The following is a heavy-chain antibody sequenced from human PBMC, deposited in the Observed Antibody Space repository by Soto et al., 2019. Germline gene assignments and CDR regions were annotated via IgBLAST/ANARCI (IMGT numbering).Heavy chain of an antibody. Sequence: QVQLQESGPGLVKPSETLSLTCTVSGASVSSGNYYWSWIRQPPGKGLECIGYISYSGSTNYNPSLKSRVTISIDTSKNQFSLKLSSVTAADTAGYYCARGSGSYYAYWGQGTLVTVSS. CDR2: ISYSGST. J-gene: IGHJ4*02. V-gene: IGHV4-61*01. CDR3: ARGSGSYYAY. CDR1: GASVSSGNYY. D-gene: IGHD1-26*01.